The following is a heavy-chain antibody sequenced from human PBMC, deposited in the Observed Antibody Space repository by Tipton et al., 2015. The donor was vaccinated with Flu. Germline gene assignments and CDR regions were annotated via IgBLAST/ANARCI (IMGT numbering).Heavy chain of an antibody. CDR2: INHSGST. Sequence: TLSLTCAVYGGSFSGYYWSWIRQPPGKGLEWIGEINHSGSTNYNPSLKSRVTISVDTSKNQFSLKLSSVTAADTAVYYCARTGYSSSWRYFQHWGQGTLVTVSS. CDR3: ARTGYSSSWRYFQH. V-gene: IGHV4-34*01. CDR1: GGSFSGYY. J-gene: IGHJ1*01. D-gene: IGHD6-13*01.